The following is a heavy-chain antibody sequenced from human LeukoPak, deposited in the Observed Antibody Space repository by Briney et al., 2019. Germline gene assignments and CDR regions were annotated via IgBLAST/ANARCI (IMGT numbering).Heavy chain of an antibody. CDR2: MNPKSGNT. J-gene: IGHJ6*03. V-gene: IGHV1-8*01. CDR3: ARARMKLERHLTFYYMDV. D-gene: IGHD1-1*01. Sequence: ASVKVSCKASGYTFTNHDINWVRQASGQGLEWMGWMNPKSGNTGYLQKFQGRVTMTRDTSMSTAFMELSSLTSEDTAVYYCARARMKLERHLTFYYMDVWGKGTTVTVSS. CDR1: GYTFTNHD.